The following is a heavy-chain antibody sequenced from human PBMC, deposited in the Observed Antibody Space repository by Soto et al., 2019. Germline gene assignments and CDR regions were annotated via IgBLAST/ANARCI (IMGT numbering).Heavy chain of an antibody. V-gene: IGHV3-30*18. CDR3: AQDTGNSYYDTSGILPDDN. CDR2: ISSDRSNT. J-gene: IGHJ4*02. D-gene: IGHD3-22*01. Sequence: GWSRRRSWAASGFIFSYFVMHWVRQGPGKGLDWLAIISSDRSNTLYADSVSGRFTISRDTSKNTLYLQMKSLRAEDTAVYYCAQDTGNSYYDTSGILPDDNWGQGTLVTAS. CDR1: GFIFSYFV.